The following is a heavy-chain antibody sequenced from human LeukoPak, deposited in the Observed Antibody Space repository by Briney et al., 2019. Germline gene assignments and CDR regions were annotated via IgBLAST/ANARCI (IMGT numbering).Heavy chain of an antibody. CDR3: AGGSGYPIDY. CDR1: GYIVSSNY. V-gene: IGHV3-53*01. CDR2: VYSGGST. J-gene: IGHJ4*02. D-gene: IGHD3-22*01. Sequence: GGSLRLSCAASGYIVSSNYMSWVRKAPGKGLEWVSSVYSGGSTYYADSVKGRFTISRDNSKNTLHLKINSLRAEDTAVYYCAGGSGYPIDYWGQGTLVTVSS.